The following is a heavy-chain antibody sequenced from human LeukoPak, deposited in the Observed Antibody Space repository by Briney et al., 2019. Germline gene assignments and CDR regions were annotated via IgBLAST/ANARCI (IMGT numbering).Heavy chain of an antibody. CDR1: GFTFSSYA. D-gene: IGHD4-23*01. V-gene: IGHV3-23*01. CDR2: ISGSGGST. Sequence: PGGSLRLSRAASGFTFSSYAMSWVRQAPGKGLEWVSAISGSGGSTYYADSVKGRFTISRDNSKNTLYLQMNSLRAEDTAVYYCEKGSGGWYSFTYWGKEPRAPFPS. CDR3: EKGSGGWYSFTY. J-gene: IGHJ4*02.